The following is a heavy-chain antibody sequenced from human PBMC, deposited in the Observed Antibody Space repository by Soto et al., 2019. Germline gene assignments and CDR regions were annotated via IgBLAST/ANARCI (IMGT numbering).Heavy chain of an antibody. CDR1: GGSISSGGYY. J-gene: IGHJ6*03. D-gene: IGHD6-19*01. Sequence: PSETLSLTCTVSGGSISSGGYYWSWIRQHPGKGLEWIGSIYYSGSTYYNPSLKSRVTISVDTSKNQFSLKLSSVTAADTAVYYCARLTTEQWLVPDYYYYYMDVWGKGTTVTVSS. CDR3: ARLTTEQWLVPDYYYYYMDV. V-gene: IGHV4-39*01. CDR2: IYYSGST.